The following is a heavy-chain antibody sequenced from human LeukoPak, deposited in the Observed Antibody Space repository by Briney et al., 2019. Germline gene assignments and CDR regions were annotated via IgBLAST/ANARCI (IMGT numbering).Heavy chain of an antibody. V-gene: IGHV3-7*01. Sequence: AGPLRLSCAASGLTFSNYWRSWVRQAPGKGLEWVASIHQHGNEKYFVDPVKGPFTISRDNAKNSLYPQMSSLRAEDTAVYYCATLNRPLFEYWGQGTHDTVSS. CDR2: IHQHGNEK. J-gene: IGHJ4*02. CDR3: ATLNRPLFEY. CDR1: GLTFSNYW.